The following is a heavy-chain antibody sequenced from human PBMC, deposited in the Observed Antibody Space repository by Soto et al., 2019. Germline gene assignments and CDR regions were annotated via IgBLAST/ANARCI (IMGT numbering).Heavy chain of an antibody. CDR2: ISAYNGNT. J-gene: IGHJ5*02. D-gene: IGHD3-10*01. Sequence: QVQLVQSGAEVKEPGASVKVSCKTSGYTFTSYGISWVRQAPGQGLEWMGWISAYNGNTNYAQKLQGRVTMTTDTSKSTAYMELRSLRSDDSAVYYCARLIGSGDNNWFDPWGQGTLVTVSS. CDR1: GYTFTSYG. V-gene: IGHV1-18*01. CDR3: ARLIGSGDNNWFDP.